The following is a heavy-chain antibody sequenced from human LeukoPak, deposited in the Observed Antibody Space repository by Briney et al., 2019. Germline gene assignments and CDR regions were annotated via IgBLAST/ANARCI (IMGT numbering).Heavy chain of an antibody. CDR1: GFTFSSYG. V-gene: IGHV3-30*18. CDR3: AKDWEDSSRWYYFDY. Sequence: PGGSLRLSCAASGFTFSSYGMHWVRQAPGKGLEWVALISYDGSNKYYADSVKGRFTISRDNSKNTLYLQMNSLRPEDTAVHYCAKDWEDSSRWYYFDYWGQGTLVTVSS. J-gene: IGHJ4*02. CDR2: ISYDGSNK. D-gene: IGHD6-13*01.